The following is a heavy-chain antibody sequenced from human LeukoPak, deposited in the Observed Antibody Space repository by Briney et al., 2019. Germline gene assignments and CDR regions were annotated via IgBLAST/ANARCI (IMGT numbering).Heavy chain of an antibody. CDR3: ARGRGRNYYGMDV. Sequence: SGTLSLTCAVSGGSIGSSNWWSWVRQPPGKGLEWIGEIYHSGDVNRNPSLWSRVTLSVDKSTDQFSLTLNSVTAADTAVYFCARGRGRNYYGMDVWGQGTTVTVSS. J-gene: IGHJ6*02. CDR2: IYHSGDV. V-gene: IGHV4-4*02. D-gene: IGHD3-10*01. CDR1: GGSIGSSNW.